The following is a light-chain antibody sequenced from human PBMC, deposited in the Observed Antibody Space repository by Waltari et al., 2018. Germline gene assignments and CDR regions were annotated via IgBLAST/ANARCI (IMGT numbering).Light chain of an antibody. Sequence: SYDLTQAPSVSVSPGQTASITCSGDRLGVKYASWYQQKPGQSPLLVIYQDIKRPSGIPERFSGSKSGNTATLTITGTQAMDEADYYCQALGSGLWVFGGGTKLTVL. J-gene: IGLJ3*02. CDR1: RLGVKY. CDR2: QDI. V-gene: IGLV3-1*01. CDR3: QALGSGLWV.